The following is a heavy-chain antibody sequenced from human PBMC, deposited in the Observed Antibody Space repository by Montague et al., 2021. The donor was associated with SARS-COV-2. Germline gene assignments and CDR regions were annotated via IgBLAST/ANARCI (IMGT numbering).Heavy chain of an antibody. CDR2: MYYSGST. J-gene: IGHJ4*02. V-gene: IGHV4-61*01. CDR1: GGSISSSSYY. CDR3: ARDFDY. Sequence: SETLSLTCTVSGGSISSSSYYWGWIRQPPGKGLEWIGYMYYSGSTNYNPSLKSRVTLSVDTSKNQFSLKLNSVTAVDTAVYYCARDFDYWGQGTLVTVSS.